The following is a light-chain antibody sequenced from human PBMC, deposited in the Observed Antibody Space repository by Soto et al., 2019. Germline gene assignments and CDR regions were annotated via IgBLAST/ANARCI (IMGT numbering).Light chain of an antibody. Sequence: DIQMTQSPSTLSASVGDRVTITCRASQSISAWLAWYQQKPGKAPKLLIYKVSTLGSGVPSRFSGSGSGTEFTLTISSLQPDDFATYYCQQYVSYPYTFGQGTKLQIK. CDR3: QQYVSYPYT. J-gene: IGKJ2*01. CDR2: KVS. CDR1: QSISAW. V-gene: IGKV1-5*03.